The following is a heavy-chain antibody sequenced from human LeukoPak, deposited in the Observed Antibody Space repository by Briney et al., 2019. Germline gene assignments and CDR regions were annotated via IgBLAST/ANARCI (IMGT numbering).Heavy chain of an antibody. CDR1: GFTFSSYS. V-gene: IGHV3-48*04. Sequence: GGSLTLSCAASGFTFSSYSMNWVRQAPGKGLEWVSYISSSSSTKYYADSVKGRFTISRDNAKNSLYLQMNSLRAEDTAVYYCAGDSGSYYYFDFWGQGTLVTVSS. CDR3: AGDSGSYYYFDF. CDR2: ISSSSSTK. J-gene: IGHJ4*02. D-gene: IGHD1-26*01.